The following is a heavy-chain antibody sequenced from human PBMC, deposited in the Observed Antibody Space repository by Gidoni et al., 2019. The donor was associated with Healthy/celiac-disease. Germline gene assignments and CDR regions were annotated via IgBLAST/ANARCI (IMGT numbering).Heavy chain of an antibody. Sequence: EVQLVESGGGLVKPGGSLRLSCAASGFTFSSYTMNWVRQAPGKGLEWVSSISSSSSYIYYADSVKGRFTISRDNAKNSLYLQMNSLRAEDTAVYYCARDYPLAYCGGDCSRNAFDIWGQGTMVTVFS. CDR3: ARDYPLAYCGGDCSRNAFDI. D-gene: IGHD2-21*02. CDR2: ISSSSSYI. J-gene: IGHJ3*02. CDR1: GFTFSSYT. V-gene: IGHV3-21*01.